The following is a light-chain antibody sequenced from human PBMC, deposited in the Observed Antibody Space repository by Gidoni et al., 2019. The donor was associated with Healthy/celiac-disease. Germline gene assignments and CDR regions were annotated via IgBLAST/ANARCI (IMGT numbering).Light chain of an antibody. J-gene: IGKJ4*01. CDR2: AAS. CDR1: QGISNY. CDR3: QKYNRAPPLT. Sequence: DIQMTQSPSSLSASVGDRVTITFRASQGISNYLAWYQQKPGKVPMLLIYAASTLQSGVPSRFRGSGSGTDFTLTISSLQPEDVATYYCQKYNRAPPLTFGGGTKVEIK. V-gene: IGKV1-27*01.